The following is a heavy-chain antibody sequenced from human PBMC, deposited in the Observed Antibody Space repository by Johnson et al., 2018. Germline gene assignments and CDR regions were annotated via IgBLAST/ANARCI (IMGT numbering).Heavy chain of an antibody. Sequence: VQLVQSGGGLVKPGGSLRLSCAASGFSFSTFSMNWVRQAPGKGLEWVSSISSSSSTIYYADSVKGRFTISRDNAKNSLYLQMNSLRAEDTAVYYCARDRESYYYDSSGYPYYMDVWGKGTTVTVSS. J-gene: IGHJ6*03. D-gene: IGHD3-22*01. V-gene: IGHV3-21*01. CDR3: ARDRESYYYDSSGYPYYMDV. CDR2: ISSSSSTI. CDR1: GFSFSTFS.